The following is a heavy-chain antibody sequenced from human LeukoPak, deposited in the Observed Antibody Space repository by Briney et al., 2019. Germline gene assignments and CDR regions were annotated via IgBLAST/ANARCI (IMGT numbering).Heavy chain of an antibody. CDR2: IYYSGST. V-gene: IGHV4-30-4*08. J-gene: IGHJ3*02. D-gene: IGHD3-3*01. CDR3: AGEGFWSGLGAFDI. Sequence: WVRQMPGKGLEWIGYIYYSGSTYYNPSLKSRVTISVDTSKNQFSLKLSSVTAADTAVYYCAGEGFWSGLGAFDIWGQGTMVTVSS.